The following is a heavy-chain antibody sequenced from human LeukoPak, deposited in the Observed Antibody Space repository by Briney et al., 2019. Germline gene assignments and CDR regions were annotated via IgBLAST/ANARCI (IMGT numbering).Heavy chain of an antibody. D-gene: IGHD3-10*01. V-gene: IGHV3-33*01. CDR1: GFTFSSYG. CDR2: IWYDGSNK. Sequence: GRSLRLSCAASGFTFSSYGMHWVRQAPGKGLEWVAVIWYDGSNKYYADSVKGRFTISRDNSKNTLYLQMNSLRAEDTAVYYCASRVYGSGSYYNEYWGQGTLVTVSS. J-gene: IGHJ4*02. CDR3: ASRVYGSGSYYNEY.